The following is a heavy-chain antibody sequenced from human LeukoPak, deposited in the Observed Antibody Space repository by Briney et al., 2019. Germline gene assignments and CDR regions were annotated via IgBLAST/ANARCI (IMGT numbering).Heavy chain of an antibody. J-gene: IGHJ4*02. CDR3: ARASYGDLLDY. CDR2: IWYDGGNK. CDR1: GFTFSRYA. V-gene: IGHV3-33*01. D-gene: IGHD4-17*01. Sequence: GRSLRLSCAASGFTFSRYAMHWVRQAPGKGLEGVAVIWYDGGNKYYADSVKGRFTISRDNSKNTLYLQMNSLRTEDTAVYYCARASYGDLLDYWGQGTLVTVSS.